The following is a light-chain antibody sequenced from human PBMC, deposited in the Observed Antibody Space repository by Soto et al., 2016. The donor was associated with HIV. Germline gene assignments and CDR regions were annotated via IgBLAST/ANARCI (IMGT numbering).Light chain of an antibody. CDR2: KDS. V-gene: IGLV3-27*01. J-gene: IGLJ3*02. CDR3: YSAADNNWV. CDR1: SNS. Sequence: FVLTQPPSVSVAPGKTARITCGGGSNSVHWYQQKPGQAPMLVIYKDSERPSGIPERFSGSSSGTTVTLTISGAQVEDEADYYCYSAADNNWVFGGGTKLTVL.